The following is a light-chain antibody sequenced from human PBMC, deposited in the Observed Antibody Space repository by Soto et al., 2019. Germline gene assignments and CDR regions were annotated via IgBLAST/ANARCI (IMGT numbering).Light chain of an antibody. Sequence: DIVMTQSPDSLAVSLGERATINCKSSQSVLYSSNNKNYLAWYQQKPGQPPKLLIYWASTRESGVPDRFSGSGSGTDFTLTISSLQAADVAVYYCQQYYSTPFTFGPGTKVHI. J-gene: IGKJ3*01. CDR1: QSVLYSSNNKNY. CDR3: QQYYSTPFT. V-gene: IGKV4-1*01. CDR2: WAS.